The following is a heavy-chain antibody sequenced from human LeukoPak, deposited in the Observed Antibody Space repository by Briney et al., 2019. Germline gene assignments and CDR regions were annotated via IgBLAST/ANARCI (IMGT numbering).Heavy chain of an antibody. D-gene: IGHD3-10*01. CDR2: ISSSGSTI. Sequence: GGSLRLSCAASGFTFSSYEMNWVRQAPGKGLEWVSYISSSGSTIYYADSVKGRFTISRDNAKNSLYLQMNSLRAEDTAVYYCARPMDGYSGSGNWYFDYWGQGTLVTVSS. J-gene: IGHJ4*02. CDR3: ARPMDGYSGSGNWYFDY. V-gene: IGHV3-48*03. CDR1: GFTFSSYE.